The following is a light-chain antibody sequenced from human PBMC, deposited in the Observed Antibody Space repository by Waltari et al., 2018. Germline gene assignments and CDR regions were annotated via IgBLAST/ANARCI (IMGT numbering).Light chain of an antibody. CDR2: DAS. Sequence: DILMTQSPSSLSASVGDRVTITCRASQGIRNYLAWSQQKPGKAPKSLIYDASSLQSGVSSKFSGSGFGTDFTLTITSLQPEDFATYYCQQYHSFPITFGQGTRLEIK. V-gene: IGKV1-16*02. J-gene: IGKJ5*01. CDR3: QQYHSFPIT. CDR1: QGIRNY.